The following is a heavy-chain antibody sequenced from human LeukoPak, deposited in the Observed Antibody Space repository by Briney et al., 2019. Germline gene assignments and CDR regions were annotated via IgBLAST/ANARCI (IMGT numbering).Heavy chain of an antibody. CDR2: IYYSGST. CDR1: GGSISSSNYY. D-gene: IGHD3-10*01. J-gene: IGHJ5*02. CDR3: ARGPPGGQFDP. Sequence: PSETLSLTCTVSGGSISSSNYYWGWIRQPPGKGLEWIGYIYYSGSTNYNPSLKSRVTISVDTSNNQFSLKLSSVTAADTAVYYCARGPPGGQFDPWGQGTLVTVSS. V-gene: IGHV4-61*05.